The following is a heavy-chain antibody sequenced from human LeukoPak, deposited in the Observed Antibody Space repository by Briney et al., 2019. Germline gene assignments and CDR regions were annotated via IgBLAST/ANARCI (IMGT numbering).Heavy chain of an antibody. CDR3: ARGPPEFCSGGSCYSGRNWFDP. J-gene: IGHJ5*02. D-gene: IGHD2-15*01. V-gene: IGHV1-2*02. Sequence: PVASVKVSCKASGYIFTGYYMHWVRQAPGQGLEWMGWINPNSGDADYTQRFKGRVTMTRDTSISTAYMALSRLRSDDTAIYYCARGPPEFCSGGSCYSGRNWFDPWGQGTLVTVSS. CDR2: INPNSGDA. CDR1: GYIFTGYY.